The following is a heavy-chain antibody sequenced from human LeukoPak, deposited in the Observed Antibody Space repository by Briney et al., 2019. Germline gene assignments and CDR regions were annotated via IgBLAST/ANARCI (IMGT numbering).Heavy chain of an antibody. CDR3: AKASSRGRTAMISPYYYYTMDV. CDR1: GFTFSSYW. V-gene: IGHV3-74*01. Sequence: PGGSLRLSCAASGFTFSSYWMHWVRQAPGKGLMWVSRINSDGSITNYADSVKGRFTISRDNAKNTLYLHMSSLRGEDTAVYYCAKASSRGRTAMISPYYYYTMDVWGQGTTVIVSS. D-gene: IGHD5-18*01. CDR2: INSDGSIT. J-gene: IGHJ6*02.